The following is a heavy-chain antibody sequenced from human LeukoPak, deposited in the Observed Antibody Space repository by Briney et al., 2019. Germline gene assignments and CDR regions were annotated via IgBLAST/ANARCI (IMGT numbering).Heavy chain of an antibody. CDR1: GYTFTSYY. D-gene: IGHD3-22*01. CDR3: ARGIQNYYDSSGYPMDV. J-gene: IGHJ6*04. V-gene: IGHV1-46*01. CDR2: INPSGGST. Sequence: ASVKVSCKASGYTFTSYYMHWVRQAPGQGLEWMGIINPSGGSTSYAQKFQGRVTMTRDMSTSTVYMELSSLRSEDTAVYYCARGIQNYYDSSGYPMDVWGKGTTVTVSS.